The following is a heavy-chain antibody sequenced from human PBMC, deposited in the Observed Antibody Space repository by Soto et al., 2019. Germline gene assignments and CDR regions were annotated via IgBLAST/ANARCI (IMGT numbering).Heavy chain of an antibody. J-gene: IGHJ5*02. Sequence: EMQLVESGGGLVRPGESLRLSCAASGFTFSAYSMNWVRQAPGKGLEWISYITGSSATIYYADSVKGRFTISRDNAKNSLHLQMNSLRDEDTAIYFCARDNGMAGSFDPWGQGTLVTVSS. V-gene: IGHV3-48*02. CDR3: ARDNGMAGSFDP. D-gene: IGHD2-8*01. CDR2: ITGSSATI. CDR1: GFTFSAYS.